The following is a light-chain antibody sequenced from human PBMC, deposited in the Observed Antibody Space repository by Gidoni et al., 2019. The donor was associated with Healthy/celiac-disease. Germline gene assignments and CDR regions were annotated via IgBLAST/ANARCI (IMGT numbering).Light chain of an antibody. CDR2: AAS. Sequence: DIQMTQSPSSLSASVGDRVTITCRASQSISRYLNWYQQKPGRAPKVLIYAASSLQSGVPLRFGGSESGTDFTLTITSLQPEDSAAYYCQQTYSVPWTFGQGTKVEI. CDR3: QQTYSVPWT. J-gene: IGKJ1*01. V-gene: IGKV1-39*01. CDR1: QSISRY.